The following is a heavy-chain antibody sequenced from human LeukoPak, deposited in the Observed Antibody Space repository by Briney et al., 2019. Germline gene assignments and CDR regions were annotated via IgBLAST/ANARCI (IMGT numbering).Heavy chain of an antibody. CDR3: GLNYYGSGRSFDY. Sequence: RTSETLSLTCAVYGGSFSGYYWSWIRQPPGKGLEWIGEINHSGSTNYNPSLKSRVTISVATSKNQFSLKLSSVTAADTAVYYCGLNYYGSGRSFDYWGQGTLVTVSS. D-gene: IGHD3-10*01. V-gene: IGHV4-34*01. CDR1: GGSFSGYY. J-gene: IGHJ4*02. CDR2: INHSGST.